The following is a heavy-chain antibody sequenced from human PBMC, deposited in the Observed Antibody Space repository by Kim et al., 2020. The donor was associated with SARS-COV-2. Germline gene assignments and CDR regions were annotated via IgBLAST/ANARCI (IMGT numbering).Heavy chain of an antibody. CDR2: IKSKTDGGTT. CDR3: TTDTPSTYDILTGYDPRFDY. V-gene: IGHV3-15*01. J-gene: IGHJ4*02. CDR1: GFTFSNAW. Sequence: GGSLRLSCAASGFTFSNAWMSWVRQAPGKGLEWVGRIKSKTDGGTTDYAAPVKGRFTISRDDSKNTLYLQMNSLKTEDTAVYYCTTDTPSTYDILTGYDPRFDYWGQGTLVTVYS. D-gene: IGHD3-9*01.